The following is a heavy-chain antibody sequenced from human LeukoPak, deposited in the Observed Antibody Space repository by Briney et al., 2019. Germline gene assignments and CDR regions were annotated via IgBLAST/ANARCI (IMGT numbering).Heavy chain of an antibody. Sequence: GGSLRLSCAASGFTFSNYWMHWVRQAPGKGLVWVSRIIGDGSSTNYADSVKGRFTISRDNAMNTLYLQMNSPRVEDTAVYYCARGGTITWVEDYWGQGTLVTVSS. J-gene: IGHJ4*02. CDR2: IIGDGSST. CDR3: ARGGTITWVEDY. CDR1: GFTFSNYW. D-gene: IGHD3-16*01. V-gene: IGHV3-74*01.